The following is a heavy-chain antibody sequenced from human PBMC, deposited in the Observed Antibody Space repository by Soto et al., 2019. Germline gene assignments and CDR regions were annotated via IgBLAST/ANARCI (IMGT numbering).Heavy chain of an antibody. CDR3: ARAPLDVSYSGYFDY. D-gene: IGHD1-26*01. J-gene: IGHJ4*02. CDR2: ISSSGSTI. CDR1: GFTFSDYY. Sequence: PGGSLRLSCAASGFTFSDYYMSWIRQAPGKGLEWVSYISSSGSTIYCADSVKGRFTISRDNAKNSLYLQMNSLRAEDTAVYYCARAPLDVSYSGYFDYWGQGTLVTVSS. V-gene: IGHV3-11*01.